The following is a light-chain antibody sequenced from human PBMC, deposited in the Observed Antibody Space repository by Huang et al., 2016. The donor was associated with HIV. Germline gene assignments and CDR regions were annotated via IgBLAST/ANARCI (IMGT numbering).Light chain of an antibody. CDR1: QGISNS. CDR2: AAS. V-gene: IGKV1-NL1*01. CDR3: QQYYSTPPT. J-gene: IGKJ1*01. Sequence: DIQMTQSPSSLSASVGGRVTITCRASQGISNSLAWYQHKPGQAPKLLLYAASRLEGGVPSRFSGSGSGTDYTLVISSLQPEDSATDYCQQYYSTPPTFGQGTKVEIK.